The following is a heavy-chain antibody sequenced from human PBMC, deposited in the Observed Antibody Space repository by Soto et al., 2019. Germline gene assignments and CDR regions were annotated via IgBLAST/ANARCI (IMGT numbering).Heavy chain of an antibody. CDR2: ISSSSSTI. D-gene: IGHD6-25*01. V-gene: IGHV3-48*02. J-gene: IGHJ6*02. Sequence: GGSLRLSCAASGFTFSSYSMNWVRQAPGKGLEWVSYISSSSSTIYYADSVKGRFTISRDNAKNSLYLQMNSLRDEDTAVYYCASARTASLGMDVWGQGTXVTVSS. CDR1: GFTFSSYS. CDR3: ASARTASLGMDV.